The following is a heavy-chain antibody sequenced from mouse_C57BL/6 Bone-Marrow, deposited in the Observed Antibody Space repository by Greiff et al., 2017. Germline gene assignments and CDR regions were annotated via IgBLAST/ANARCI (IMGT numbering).Heavy chain of an antibody. CDR1: GFTFSSYA. D-gene: IGHD1-1*01. J-gene: IGHJ1*03. CDR2: ISDGGSYT. V-gene: IGHV5-4*01. CDR3: AREPFFYYYGSSYVENWYFDV. Sequence: EVQLVESGGGLVKPGGSLKLSCAASGFTFSSYAMSWVRQTPEKRLEWVATISDGGSYTYYPDNVKGRFTISRDNAKNNLYLQMSHLKSEDTAMYYCAREPFFYYYGSSYVENWYFDVWGTGTTVTVSS.